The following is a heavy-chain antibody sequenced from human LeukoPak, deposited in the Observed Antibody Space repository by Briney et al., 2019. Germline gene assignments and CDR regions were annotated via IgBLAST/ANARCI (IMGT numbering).Heavy chain of an antibody. Sequence: PGGSLRLSCAASGFTFSDYYMTWIRQAPGQGLEWISYVSGSDENKYYAGSVRGRFAISRDNAEKSLFLQMINVRAEDTAVYYCARAGLGGHYIDYWGQGTLVTVSS. CDR3: ARAGLGGHYIDY. CDR1: GFTFSDYY. CDR2: VSGSDENK. V-gene: IGHV3-11*01. J-gene: IGHJ4*02. D-gene: IGHD2-15*01.